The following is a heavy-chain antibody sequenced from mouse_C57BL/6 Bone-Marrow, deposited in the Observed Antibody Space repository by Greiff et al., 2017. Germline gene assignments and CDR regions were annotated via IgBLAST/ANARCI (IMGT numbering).Heavy chain of an antibody. CDR3: ARHSVPYWYFDV. J-gene: IGHJ1*03. CDR2: ISNGGGST. CDR1: GFTFSDYY. V-gene: IGHV5-12*01. Sequence: EVQLVESGGGLVQPGGSLKLSCAASGFTFSDYYMYWVRQTPEKRLEWVAYISNGGGSTYYPDTVKGRFPISRDNAKNTLYLQTSRLKSEDTAMYYCARHSVPYWYFDVWGTGTTGTVSS. D-gene: IGHD1-1*01.